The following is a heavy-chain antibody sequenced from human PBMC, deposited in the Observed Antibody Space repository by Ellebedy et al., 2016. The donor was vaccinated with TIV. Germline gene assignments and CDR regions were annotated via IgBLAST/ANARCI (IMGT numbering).Heavy chain of an antibody. J-gene: IGHJ6*02. Sequence: SETLSLXXTVSGGSISRNYWTWIRQPPGKGLEWIGYIYYSGSTNYNPFLKSRVTISVDTSQNQFSLKLSSVTAADTAVYYCASSSGSGFHYYYGMDVWGQGTTVTVSS. D-gene: IGHD3-22*01. CDR1: GGSISRNY. CDR3: ASSSGSGFHYYYGMDV. V-gene: IGHV4-59*01. CDR2: IYYSGST.